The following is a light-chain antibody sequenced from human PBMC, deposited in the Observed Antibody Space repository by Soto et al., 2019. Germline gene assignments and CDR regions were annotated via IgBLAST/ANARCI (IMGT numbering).Light chain of an antibody. V-gene: IGKV3-15*01. CDR2: GAS. CDR3: QQYNNWPPIT. CDR1: QSVSSN. J-gene: IGKJ5*01. Sequence: EIVMTQSRATLSVSPGERATLSCRASQSVSSNLAWYQQKPGQVPRLLIYGASTRATGIPARFSGSGSGTEFTLTISSLQSEDFAIYCCQQYNNWPPITCGQGTRLEIK.